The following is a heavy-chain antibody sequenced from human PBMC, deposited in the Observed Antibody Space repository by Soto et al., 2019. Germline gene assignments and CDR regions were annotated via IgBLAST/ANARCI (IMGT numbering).Heavy chain of an antibody. CDR3: ARGVGSGSYYNQYNWFDP. D-gene: IGHD3-10*01. Sequence: SVKVSCKASGGTVSSYAISWVRQAPGQGLEWMGGIIPIFGTANYAQKVQGRVTMTTDTSTSTAYMELRSLRSDDTAVYYCARGVGSGSYYNQYNWFDPWGQGTLVPVSS. J-gene: IGHJ5*02. CDR1: GGTVSSYA. V-gene: IGHV1-69*05. CDR2: IIPIFGTA.